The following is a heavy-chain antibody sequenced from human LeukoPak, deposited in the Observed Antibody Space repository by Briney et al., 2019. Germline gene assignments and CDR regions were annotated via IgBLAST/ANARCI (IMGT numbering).Heavy chain of an antibody. D-gene: IGHD3-10*01. V-gene: IGHV3-7*01. CDR2: IKQDGSEK. CDR3: LCMVRGVTW. J-gene: IGHJ4*02. Sequence: GGSLRLSCAASGFTFSSYWMTWVRQAPGKGVEWVANIKQDGSEKYYVDSVKGRFTISRDNAKNSLYLQMNSLRAEDTAVYYCLCMVRGVTWWGQGTLVTVSS. CDR1: GFTFSSYW.